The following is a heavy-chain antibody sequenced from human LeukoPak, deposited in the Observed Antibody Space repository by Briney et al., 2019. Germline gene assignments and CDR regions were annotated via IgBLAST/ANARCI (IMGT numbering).Heavy chain of an antibody. J-gene: IGHJ5*02. CDR1: GGSISSSSYY. V-gene: IGHV4-39*07. CDR3: ARDGVGATEYNWFDP. Sequence: SETLSLTCTVSGGSISSSSYYWGWIRQPPGKGLEWIGSIYYSGSTYYNPSLKSRVTISVDTSKNQFSLKLSSVTAADTAVYYCARDGVGATEYNWFDPWGQGTLVTVSS. D-gene: IGHD1-26*01. CDR2: IYYSGST.